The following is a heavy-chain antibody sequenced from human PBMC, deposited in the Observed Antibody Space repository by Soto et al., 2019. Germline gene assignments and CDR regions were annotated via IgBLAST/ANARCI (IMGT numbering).Heavy chain of an antibody. CDR2: IWYDGSNK. J-gene: IGHJ4*02. CDR1: GFTFSSYG. V-gene: IGHV3-33*01. Sequence: LSLSCAASGFTFSSYGMHWVRQAPGKGLEWVAVIWYDGSNKYYADSVKGRFTISRDNSKNTLYLQMNSLRAEDTAVYYCARDIPYGDYDLGFDYWGQGTLVAVSS. CDR3: ARDIPYGDYDLGFDY. D-gene: IGHD4-17*01.